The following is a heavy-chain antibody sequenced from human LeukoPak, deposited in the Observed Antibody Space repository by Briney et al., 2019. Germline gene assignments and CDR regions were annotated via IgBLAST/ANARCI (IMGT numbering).Heavy chain of an antibody. Sequence: GASVKVSCKASGGTFSSYAISWVRQAPGQGLEWMGGIIPIFGTANYPQKLQGRVTMTTDSSTSTVYMKLRSLRSDDTAVYYCARVGSIAAVFDYWGQGTLVTVSS. CDR1: GGTFSSYA. V-gene: IGHV1-69*05. J-gene: IGHJ4*02. D-gene: IGHD6-13*01. CDR2: IIPIFGTA. CDR3: ARVGSIAAVFDY.